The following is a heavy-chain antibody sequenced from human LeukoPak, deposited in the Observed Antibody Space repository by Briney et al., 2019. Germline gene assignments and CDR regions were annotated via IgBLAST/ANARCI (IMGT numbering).Heavy chain of an antibody. CDR2: ISSGSSHI. D-gene: IGHD5-24*01. J-gene: IGHJ4*02. CDR3: VRDLRTHLDGYSPPYHFDY. CDR1: GFIFSTHS. Sequence: GGSLRLSCAASGFIFSTHSMSWVRQAPGKGLEWVSAISSGSSHIYYADSMKGRFTISRDNARNSLFLQMNSLRAEETAVYYCVRDLRTHLDGYSPPYHFDYWGQGALVTVSS. V-gene: IGHV3-21*01.